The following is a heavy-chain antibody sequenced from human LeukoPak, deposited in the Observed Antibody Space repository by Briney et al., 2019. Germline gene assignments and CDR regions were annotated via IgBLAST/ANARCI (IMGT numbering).Heavy chain of an antibody. D-gene: IGHD2-2*02. CDR3: ARCSRSSTDCYSAFDI. J-gene: IGHJ3*02. Sequence: PGXSLRLSCEASGFTFDDYGMSWVRQSPGKGLEGVSAITNWNGGSTCYADSVRGRFTISRDNAKNSLYLQMNSLRAEDTALYYCARCSRSSTDCYSAFDIWGQGTMVTVSS. CDR2: ITNWNGGST. V-gene: IGHV3-20*04. CDR1: GFTFDDYG.